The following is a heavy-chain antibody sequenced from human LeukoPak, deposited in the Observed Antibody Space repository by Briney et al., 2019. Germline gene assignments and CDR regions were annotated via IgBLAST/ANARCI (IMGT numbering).Heavy chain of an antibody. D-gene: IGHD4-23*01. J-gene: IGHJ3*01. V-gene: IGHV1-3*01. Sequence: GASVKVSCKASGYTFTSYDMYWVRQAPGQRLEWMGWIIVGNGNTKYSQKFQGRVIITTDTPASTVYMKLSSLRSEDTAVYYCARDAGVGTGIAFDVWRQGTMVTVSS. CDR2: IIVGNGNT. CDR3: ARDAGVGTGIAFDV. CDR1: GYTFTSYD.